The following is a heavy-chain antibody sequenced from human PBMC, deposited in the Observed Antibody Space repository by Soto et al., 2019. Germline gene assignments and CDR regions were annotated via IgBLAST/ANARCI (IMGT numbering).Heavy chain of an antibody. J-gene: IGHJ6*02. CDR3: AYSRIGWNDVGFYYYYGMDV. CDR2: IYWDDDK. D-gene: IGHD1-1*01. V-gene: IGHV2-5*02. CDR1: GFSLSTSGVG. Sequence: SGPTLVNPTQTLTLTCTFSGFSLSTSGVGVGWIRQPPGKALEWLALIYWDDDKRYSPSLKSRLTITKDTSKNQVVLIMTNMDPVDTATYYFAYSRIGWNDVGFYYYYGMDVWGQGTTVTVSS.